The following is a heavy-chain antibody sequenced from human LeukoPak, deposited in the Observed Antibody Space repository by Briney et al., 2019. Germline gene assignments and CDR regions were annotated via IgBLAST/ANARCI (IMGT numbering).Heavy chain of an antibody. V-gene: IGHV1-46*01. CDR2: INPSGGST. CDR1: GYTFTSYY. Sequence: GASVKVSCKASGYTFTSYYMHWVRQAPGQGLEWMGIINPSGGSTSYAQKLQGRVTMTTDTSTSTAYMELRSLRSDDTAVYYCARDAEWELPSPAEYFQHWGQGTLVTVSS. D-gene: IGHD1-26*01. CDR3: ARDAEWELPSPAEYFQH. J-gene: IGHJ1*01.